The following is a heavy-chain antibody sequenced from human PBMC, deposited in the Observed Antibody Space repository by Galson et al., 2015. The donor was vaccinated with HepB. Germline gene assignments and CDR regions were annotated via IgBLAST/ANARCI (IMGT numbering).Heavy chain of an antibody. V-gene: IGHV3-30*18. CDR1: GFSFSHSG. CDR2: ISADSSHK. Sequence: SLRLSCAASGFSFSHSGMHWVRQTPGKGLEWVAVISADSSHKYYGVSVKGRFTISRDNSENTVFLQMNGLRAEDAAVYYCAKGEMTTTTTHFEHWGQGTLVTVSA. CDR3: AKGEMTTTTTHFEH. J-gene: IGHJ4*02. D-gene: IGHD4-11*01.